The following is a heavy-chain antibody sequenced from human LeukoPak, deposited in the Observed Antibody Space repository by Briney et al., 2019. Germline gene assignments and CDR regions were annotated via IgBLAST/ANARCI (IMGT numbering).Heavy chain of an antibody. D-gene: IGHD5-24*01. CDR3: AREDGRSYYGMDV. CDR2: IYYSGST. V-gene: IGHV4-31*03. Sequence: SETLSLTCTVSGGSISSGGYYWSWIRQRPGKGLEWIGYIYYSGSTCYNPSLKSRVTISVDTSKNQFSLKLSSVTAADTAVYYCAREDGRSYYGMDVWGQGTTVTVSS. CDR1: GGSISSGGYY. J-gene: IGHJ6*02.